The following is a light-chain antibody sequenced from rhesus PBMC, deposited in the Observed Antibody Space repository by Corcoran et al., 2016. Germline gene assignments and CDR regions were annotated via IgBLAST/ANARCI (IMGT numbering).Light chain of an antibody. J-gene: IGLJ1*01. CDR3: SAWARRLIAFI. CDR2: RNN. CDR1: GNNVGNQG. V-gene: IGLV10-114*01. Sequence: QAGLTQPPSVSTGLRQTATLTCTGNGNNVGNQGAAWLQQHKGHPPKLLSYRNNNRPSGISERFSASRSGNIAALTITGLQPEDGADYYCSAWARRLIAFIFGAGTRLTVL.